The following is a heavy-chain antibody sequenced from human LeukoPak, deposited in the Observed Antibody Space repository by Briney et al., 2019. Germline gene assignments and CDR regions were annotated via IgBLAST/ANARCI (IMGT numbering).Heavy chain of an antibody. CDR3: ARDGDIFSIGYFDY. Sequence: SETLSLTCTVSGGSISSGSYYWSWIRQPAGKGLEWIGRIYTSGSTNYNPSLKSRVTISVDTSKNQFSLKLSSVTAADTAVYYCARDGDIFSIGYFDYWGQGTLVTVSS. CDR1: GGSISSGSYY. D-gene: IGHD5-12*01. V-gene: IGHV4-61*02. CDR2: IYTSGST. J-gene: IGHJ4*02.